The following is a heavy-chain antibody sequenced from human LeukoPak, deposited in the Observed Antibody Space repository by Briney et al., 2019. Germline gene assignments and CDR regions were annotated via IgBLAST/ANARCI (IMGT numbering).Heavy chain of an antibody. CDR3: ASLRDDGGNYPRFDY. D-gene: IGHD4-23*01. CDR2: IFHSGNS. CDR1: GGSISSSW. J-gene: IGHJ4*02. V-gene: IGHV4/OR15-8*02. Sequence: KPSETLSLTCAVSGGSISSSWWSWVRQSPGKGLEWIGEIFHSGNSNYNPSLKSRVTISIEKSKNHFSLELSSVTAADTAVYYCASLRDDGGNYPRFDYWGQGALVTVSA.